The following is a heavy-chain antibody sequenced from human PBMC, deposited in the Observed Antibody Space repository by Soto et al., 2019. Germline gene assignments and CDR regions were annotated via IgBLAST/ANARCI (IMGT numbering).Heavy chain of an antibody. CDR3: AEGLYCSSTSCYTGWFDP. CDR1: GGTFSSYA. J-gene: IGHJ5*02. D-gene: IGHD2-2*02. V-gene: IGHV1-69*13. Sequence: SVEFSCKASGGTFSSYAISCVRQEPRQGLEWMGCIIPIFGTANYAQKFQGRGTITADESTSTAYMELSSLRSEDTAVYYCAEGLYCSSTSCYTGWFDPWGQGTLVTVSS. CDR2: IIPIFGTA.